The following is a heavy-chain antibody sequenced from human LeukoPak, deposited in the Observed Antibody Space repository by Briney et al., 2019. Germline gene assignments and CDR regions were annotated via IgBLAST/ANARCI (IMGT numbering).Heavy chain of an antibody. CDR3: AREGYSSGWYYFDY. J-gene: IGHJ4*02. CDR2: ISSDGNSI. D-gene: IGHD6-19*01. Sequence: GGSLRLSCAASGFTFSSYWMHWVRHAPEKGLVWVSRISSDGNSISYADSVKGRFTISRDNAKNTLYLQMNSLRAEDTAVYYCAREGYSSGWYYFDYWGQGTLVTVSS. V-gene: IGHV3-74*01. CDR1: GFTFSSYW.